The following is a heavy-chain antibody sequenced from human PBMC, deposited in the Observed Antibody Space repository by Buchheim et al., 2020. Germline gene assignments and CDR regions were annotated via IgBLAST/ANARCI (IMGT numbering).Heavy chain of an antibody. Sequence: QVQLQESGPGLVKPSGTLSLTCALSGGSISSSNLWSWVRQPPGKGLEWIGEISHSGNTNYNPSLKSRLTISVDKSMNHFSLSLSSVTAADTAVFYCARRVAGRGAFDYWGQGIL. CDR1: GGSISSSNL. V-gene: IGHV4-4*02. J-gene: IGHJ4*02. D-gene: IGHD2-15*01. CDR2: ISHSGNT. CDR3: ARRVAGRGAFDY.